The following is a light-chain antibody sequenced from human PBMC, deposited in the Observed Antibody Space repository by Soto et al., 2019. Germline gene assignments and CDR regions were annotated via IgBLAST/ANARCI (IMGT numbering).Light chain of an antibody. CDR1: QSVSSF. CDR2: DVS. CDR3: QQRINWPLT. J-gene: IGKJ4*01. V-gene: IGKV3-11*01. Sequence: EIVLTQSPATLSLSPGERATLSCRASQSVSSFLAWYQQRPGQPPRLLIYDVSNRATGSPTRFSGSGSGTDFTLTISSLEPEDFAVYYCQQRINWPLTFGGGTKVVIK.